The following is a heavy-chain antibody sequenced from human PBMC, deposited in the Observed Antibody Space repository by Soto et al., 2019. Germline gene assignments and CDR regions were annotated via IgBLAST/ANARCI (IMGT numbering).Heavy chain of an antibody. V-gene: IGHV3-21*06. CDR2: ISSSSSYI. J-gene: IGHJ4*01. D-gene: IGHD2-8*01. CDR3: AREAADIVLLVNLYYFDY. CDR1: GFTFSSYS. Sequence: GGSLRLSCAASGFTFSSYSMNWVRQAPGKGLEWVSSISSSSSYIYYADSVKGRFTISRDNAKNSLYLQMNSLRAEDTAVYYCAREAADIVLLVNLYYFDYWGHGTLVTVSS.